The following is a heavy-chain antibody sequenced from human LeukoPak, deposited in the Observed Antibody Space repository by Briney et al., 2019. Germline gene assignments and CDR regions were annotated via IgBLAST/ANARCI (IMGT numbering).Heavy chain of an antibody. CDR2: ISSSGANT. D-gene: IGHD2-21*02. J-gene: IGHJ4*02. CDR1: GFTFSSYA. CDR3: AKRDRPCSGDCSAPYYFDY. V-gene: IGHV3-23*01. Sequence: GGSLTLSCAASGFTFSSYAMSWVRQAPGKGLEWVSSISSSGANTYYADSVKGRFTIARDNSKNTLYLQMSSLRAEDTAVYYCAKRDRPCSGDCSAPYYFDYWGQGTLVSVSS.